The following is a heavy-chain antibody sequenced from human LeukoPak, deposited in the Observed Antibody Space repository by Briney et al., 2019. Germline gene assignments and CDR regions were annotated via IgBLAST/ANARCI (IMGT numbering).Heavy chain of an antibody. CDR2: ISDDGRNK. V-gene: IGHV3-30*14. CDR3: ARDGQYGEPFDY. J-gene: IGHJ4*02. D-gene: IGHD4-17*01. Sequence: GGSLRLSCAASGFSFSDYAMHWVRQAPGKGLEWVAVISDDGRNKYYADSVKGRFTISRDTSKNTLYLQMNSLRAEDTAVYYCARDGQYGEPFDYWGQGTLVTVSS. CDR1: GFSFSDYA.